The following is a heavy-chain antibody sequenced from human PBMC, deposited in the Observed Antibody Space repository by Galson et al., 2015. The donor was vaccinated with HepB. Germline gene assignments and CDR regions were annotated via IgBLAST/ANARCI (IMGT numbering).Heavy chain of an antibody. D-gene: IGHD6-19*01. Sequence: CAISGDSVSSNSAAWNWIRRSPSRGLEWLGRAYYRSKWYSDFAVSVRSRISINVDTSRNQFSLQLNSVTPEDTAVYYCARAAGTIYYYGMDVWGQGTTVTVSS. CDR2: AYYRSKWYS. CDR1: GDSVSSNSAA. J-gene: IGHJ6*02. V-gene: IGHV6-1*01. CDR3: ARAAGTIYYYGMDV.